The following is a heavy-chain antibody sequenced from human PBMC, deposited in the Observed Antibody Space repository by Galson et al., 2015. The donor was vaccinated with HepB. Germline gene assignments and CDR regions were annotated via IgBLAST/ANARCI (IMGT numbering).Heavy chain of an antibody. Sequence: SLRLSCAASGFTFSSYAMSWVRQAPGKGLEWVSAISGSGGSTYYADSVKGRFTISRDNSKDTLYLQMNSLRAEDTAVYYCATPIAALNYFDYWGQGILVTVSS. CDR2: ISGSGGST. CDR1: GFTFSSYA. CDR3: ATPIAALNYFDY. V-gene: IGHV3-23*01. D-gene: IGHD6-6*01. J-gene: IGHJ4*02.